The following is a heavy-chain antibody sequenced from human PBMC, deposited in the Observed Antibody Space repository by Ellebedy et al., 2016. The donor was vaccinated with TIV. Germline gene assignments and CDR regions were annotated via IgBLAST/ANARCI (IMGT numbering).Heavy chain of an antibody. V-gene: IGHV3-23*01. D-gene: IGHD3-22*01. CDR2: ISASGGST. J-gene: IGHJ2*01. CDR3: AKDGSGYYHEYWYFDL. Sequence: GESLKISXAASGFTFSSYGMNWVRQAPGKGLEWVSGISASGGSTYYADSVRGRFTISRDNSKNTLYLHMSSLRAEDTAVYYCAKDGSGYYHEYWYFDLWGRGTLVTVSS. CDR1: GFTFSSYG.